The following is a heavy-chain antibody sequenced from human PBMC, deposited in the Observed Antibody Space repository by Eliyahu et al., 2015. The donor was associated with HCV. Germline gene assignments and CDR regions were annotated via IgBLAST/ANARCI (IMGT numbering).Heavy chain of an antibody. D-gene: IGHD6-19*01. J-gene: IGHJ5*02. V-gene: IGHV4-59*01. CDR2: IHYSGST. Sequence: QVQLQESGPGLVKPSETLSLTCXVSGGXIXTYYWXWIRQPPGKGLEWIGYIHYSGSTNYNPSLKSRVTMSVDMSKNQFSLNLTSVTAADTAMYYCASGGGGIAVTGTGGWFDPWGQGTLVTVSS. CDR3: ASGGGGIAVTGTGGWFDP. CDR1: GGXIXTYY.